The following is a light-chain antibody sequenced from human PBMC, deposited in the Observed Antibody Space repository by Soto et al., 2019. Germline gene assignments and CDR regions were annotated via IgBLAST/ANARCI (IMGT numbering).Light chain of an antibody. CDR1: TSNIGSNY. CDR2: MNN. J-gene: IGLJ1*01. Sequence: QSIQTQPPKQSATSGQGLTIPCSGSTSNIGSNYMYGYRQLPGRAPKVLIYMNNQRPSWFPDRFSGSKSGFSASLAISGLWSDDEADYFCATWDDSLDGFCVFGTGTKVT. V-gene: IGLV1-47*03. CDR3: ATWDDSLDGFCV.